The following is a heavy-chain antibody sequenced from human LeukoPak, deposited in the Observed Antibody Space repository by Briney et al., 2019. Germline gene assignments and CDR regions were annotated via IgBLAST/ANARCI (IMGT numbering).Heavy chain of an antibody. D-gene: IGHD6-13*01. CDR1: GFTFSGYW. Sequence: GGSLRLSCAASGFTFSGYWMSWVRQAPGKGLEWVANIKQDGSEKYYVDSVKGRFTISRDNAKNSLYLQMNSLRAEDTAVYYCAREGWYSSSSAFDYWGQGTLVTVSS. V-gene: IGHV3-7*01. J-gene: IGHJ4*02. CDR2: IKQDGSEK. CDR3: AREGWYSSSSAFDY.